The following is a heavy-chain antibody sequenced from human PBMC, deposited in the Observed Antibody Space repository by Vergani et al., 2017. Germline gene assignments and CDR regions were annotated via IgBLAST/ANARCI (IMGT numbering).Heavy chain of an antibody. CDR2: IYSTGST. CDR3: AGDSSSWQRADY. V-gene: IGHV4-59*13. D-gene: IGHD6-13*01. J-gene: IGHJ4*02. CDR1: GGSFNTYY. Sequence: QVQLEESGPGLVKPSETLSLTCTVSGGSFNTYYWSWIRQSPGKGLEWIGYIYSTGSTNYNPSLNSRVTISVDTSKNQFSLRLSSVTAADTALYYCAGDSSSWQRADYWGQGTLVTVSS.